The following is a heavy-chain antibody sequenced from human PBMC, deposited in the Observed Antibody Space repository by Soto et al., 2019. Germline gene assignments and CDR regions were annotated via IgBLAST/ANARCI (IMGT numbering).Heavy chain of an antibody. Sequence: GGSLRLSCAASGFTFSNAWMSWVRQAPGKGLEWVGRIKSKTDGGTTDYAAPVKGRFTISRDDSKNTLYLQMNSLKTEDTAVYYCTTGGSGRYCSSTSCYKGFDPWGQGTLVTVSS. CDR1: GFTFSNAW. J-gene: IGHJ5*02. CDR3: TTGGSGRYCSSTSCYKGFDP. CDR2: IKSKTDGGTT. D-gene: IGHD2-2*02. V-gene: IGHV3-15*01.